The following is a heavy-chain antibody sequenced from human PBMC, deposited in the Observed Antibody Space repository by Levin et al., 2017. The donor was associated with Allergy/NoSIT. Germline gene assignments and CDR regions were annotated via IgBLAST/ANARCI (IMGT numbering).Heavy chain of an antibody. CDR2: IWYDGSNK. D-gene: IGHD1-20*01. J-gene: IGHJ3*02. CDR1: GFTFSSYG. V-gene: IGHV3-33*01. CDR3: AREIPPLTGTTTGASGAFDI. Sequence: GGSLRLSCAASGFTFSSYGMHWVRQAPGKGLEWVAVIWYDGSNKYYADSVKGRFTISRDNSKNTLYLQMNSLRAEDTAVYYCAREIPPLTGTTTGASGAFDIWGQGTMVTVSS.